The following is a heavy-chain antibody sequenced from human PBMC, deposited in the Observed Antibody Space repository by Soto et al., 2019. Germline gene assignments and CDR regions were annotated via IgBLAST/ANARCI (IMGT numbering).Heavy chain of an antibody. CDR2: VYYSVSA. Sequence: PSAINSLTCTVSGGSIGSSSYYWGWKHPTPGKGLEWIWNVYYSVSAYYNPSLKSRVTISVDTSKNQFSLKLSSVTATDTAVYFCARGFSAGKGSPPDFCGQGPLVTVSS. D-gene: IGHD6-13*01. V-gene: IGHV4-39*01. CDR1: GGSIGSSSYY. CDR3: ARGFSAGKGSPPDF. J-gene: IGHJ4*02.